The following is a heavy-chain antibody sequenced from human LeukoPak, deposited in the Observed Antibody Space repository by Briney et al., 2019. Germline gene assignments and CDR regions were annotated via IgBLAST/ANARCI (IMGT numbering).Heavy chain of an antibody. D-gene: IGHD4-23*01. V-gene: IGHV4-39*01. Sequence: PSETLSLTCTVSGGSISSSSYYWGWIRQPPGKGLEWIGGIYYSGSTYYNPSLKSRVTISVDTSKNQFSLKLSSVTAADTAVYYCARLLWTTVVNYWGQGTLVTVSS. J-gene: IGHJ4*02. CDR3: ARLLWTTVVNY. CDR1: GGSISSSSYY. CDR2: IYYSGST.